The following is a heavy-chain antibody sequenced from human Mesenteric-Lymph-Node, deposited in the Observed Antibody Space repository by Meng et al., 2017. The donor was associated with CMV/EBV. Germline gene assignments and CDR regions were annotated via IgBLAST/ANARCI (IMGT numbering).Heavy chain of an antibody. CDR3: ARGPSRYCSGGSCSHYFDY. D-gene: IGHD2-15*01. Sequence: GGSLRLSCAASGFTFSSYAMHWVRQAPGKGLEWVAVISYDGSNKYYADSVKGRFTISRDNSKNTLYLQMNSLSAEDTAVYYCARGPSRYCSGGSCSHYFDYWGQGTLVTVSS. CDR2: ISYDGSNK. J-gene: IGHJ4*02. CDR1: GFTFSSYA. V-gene: IGHV3-30*04.